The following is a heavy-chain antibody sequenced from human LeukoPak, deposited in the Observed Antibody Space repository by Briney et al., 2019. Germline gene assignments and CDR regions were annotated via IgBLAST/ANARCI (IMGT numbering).Heavy chain of an antibody. V-gene: IGHV3-21*01. D-gene: IGHD1-1*01. J-gene: IGHJ5*02. CDR1: GFTFSSYS. CDR3: ARVEANDWFDP. CDR2: ISSSSSYI. Sequence: GGSLRLSCAASGFTFSSYSMNWVRQAPGKGLEWVSSISSSSSYIYYADSVKGRFTISRDNAKNSLYLQMNSLRAEDTAVYYRARVEANDWFDPWGQGTLVTVSS.